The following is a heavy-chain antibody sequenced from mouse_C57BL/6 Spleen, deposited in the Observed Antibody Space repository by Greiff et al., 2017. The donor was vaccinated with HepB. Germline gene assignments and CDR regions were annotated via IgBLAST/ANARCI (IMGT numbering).Heavy chain of an antibody. V-gene: IGHV1-15*01. CDR1: GYTFTDYE. CDR2: IDPETGGT. D-gene: IGHD2-5*01. CDR3: TRGGSYYSNYRNY. Sequence: LQESGAELVRPGASVTLSCKASGYTFTDYEMHWVKQTPVHGLEWIGAIDPETGGTAYNQKFKGKAILTADKSSSTAYMELRSLTSEDSAVYYCTRGGSYYSNYRNYWGQGTTLTVSS. J-gene: IGHJ2*01.